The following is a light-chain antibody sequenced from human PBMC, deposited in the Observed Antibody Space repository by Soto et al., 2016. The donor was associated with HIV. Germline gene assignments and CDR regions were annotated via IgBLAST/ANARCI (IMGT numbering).Light chain of an antibody. CDR1: QSISSY. CDR2: AAS. Sequence: DIQMTQSPSSLSASVGDRLTITCRASQSISSYLNWYQQKPGKAPKLLIYAASSLQSGVPSRFSGSGSGTDFTLTISSLQPEDFATYHCQQYNSYPYTFGQGTKLEIK. CDR3: QQYNSYPYT. V-gene: IGKV1-39*01. J-gene: IGKJ2*01.